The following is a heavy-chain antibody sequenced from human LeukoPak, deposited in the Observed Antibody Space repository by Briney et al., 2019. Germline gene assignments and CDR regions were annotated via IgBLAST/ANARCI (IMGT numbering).Heavy chain of an antibody. CDR3: ATDKGVADAFDI. D-gene: IGHD2-8*01. CDR1: GYTLTELS. CDR2: FDPEDGET. Sequence: ASVKVSCKVSGYTLTELSMHWVRQAPGKGLEWVGGFDPEDGETIYAQKFQGRVTMTEATSTGTAYMELSSLRSEDTAVYYCATDKGVADAFDIWGQGTMVTVSS. J-gene: IGHJ3*02. V-gene: IGHV1-24*01.